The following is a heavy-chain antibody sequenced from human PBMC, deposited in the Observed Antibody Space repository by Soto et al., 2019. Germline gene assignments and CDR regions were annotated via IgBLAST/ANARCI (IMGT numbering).Heavy chain of an antibody. D-gene: IGHD6-13*01. V-gene: IGHV3-33*01. CDR1: GFTFSSYA. CDR3: ARDRGAAARLFDY. J-gene: IGHJ4*02. Sequence: QVQLVESGGGVVQPGRSLRLSCAASGFTFSSYAMHWVRQAPGKGLEWVAVIWYDGSEKYYADSVKGLFTISRDNSKNTLYLQMNSLRVEDTAVYYCARDRGAAARLFDYWGQGSLVTVSS. CDR2: IWYDGSEK.